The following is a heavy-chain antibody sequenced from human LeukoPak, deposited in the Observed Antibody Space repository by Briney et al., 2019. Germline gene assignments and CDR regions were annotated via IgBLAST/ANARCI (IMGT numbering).Heavy chain of an antibody. Sequence: SETLSLTCTVSGGSITSGTYYWGWIRQPPGKGLEWIGSLYYGRSTYYSPSLKSRVIIDVDPSKNQFSLELSSVTAADTAVYYCARPPLYYDSSGYPEEAFDIWGQGTMVTVSS. CDR3: ARPPLYYDSSGYPEEAFDI. D-gene: IGHD3-22*01. V-gene: IGHV4-39*07. CDR1: GGSITSGTYY. CDR2: LYYGRST. J-gene: IGHJ3*02.